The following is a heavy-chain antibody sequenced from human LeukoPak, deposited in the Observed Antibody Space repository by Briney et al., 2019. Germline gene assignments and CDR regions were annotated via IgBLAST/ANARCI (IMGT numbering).Heavy chain of an antibody. J-gene: IGHJ6*02. Sequence: PGGSLRLSCAASGFTFSSYSMNWVRQAPGKGLEWVSSISSSSSYIYYADSVKGRFTISRDNAKNSLYLQMNSLRAEDTAVYYCARDLGYSYGRDYYYYGMDVWGQGTTVTVSS. CDR3: ARDLGYSYGRDYYYYGMDV. V-gene: IGHV3-21*01. D-gene: IGHD5-18*01. CDR1: GFTFSSYS. CDR2: ISSSSSYI.